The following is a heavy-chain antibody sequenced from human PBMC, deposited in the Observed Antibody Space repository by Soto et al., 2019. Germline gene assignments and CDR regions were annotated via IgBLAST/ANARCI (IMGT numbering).Heavy chain of an antibody. Sequence: EVQLVESGGDLVKRGGSLRLSCAASGFTFSSYWMHWVRHTPGKGLDWVARISGDGVTTYYADSVTGRFTVSRDNAKNTRSLQRSGLRAEDTAVYYCAREYYGLLTGYYTDYWGQGTLVSVSS. D-gene: IGHD3-9*01. CDR3: AREYYGLLTGYYTDY. V-gene: IGHV3-74*01. J-gene: IGHJ4*02. CDR1: GFTFSSYW. CDR2: ISGDGVTT.